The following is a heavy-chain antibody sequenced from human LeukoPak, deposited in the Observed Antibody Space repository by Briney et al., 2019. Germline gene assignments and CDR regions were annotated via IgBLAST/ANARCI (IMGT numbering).Heavy chain of an antibody. CDR1: GGSISSYY. Sequence: SETLSLTCTVSGGSISSYYWSWIRQPAGKGLEWIGRIYTSGSTNYNPSLKSRVTMSVDTSKDQFSLKLSSVTAADTAVYYCARARAPSITIFGVVRDNWFDPWGQGTLVTVSS. D-gene: IGHD3-3*01. V-gene: IGHV4-4*07. CDR3: ARARAPSITIFGVVRDNWFDP. CDR2: IYTSGST. J-gene: IGHJ5*02.